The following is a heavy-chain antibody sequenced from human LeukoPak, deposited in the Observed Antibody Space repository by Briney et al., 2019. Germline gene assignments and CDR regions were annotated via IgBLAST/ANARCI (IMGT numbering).Heavy chain of an antibody. CDR1: GYTFTSYD. CDR2: MNPNSGNT. V-gene: IGHV1-8*03. Sequence: ASVKISCKASGYTFTSYDINWVRQATGQGLEWMGWMNPNSGNTGYAQKFQGRVTITRNTSISTAYMELSSLRSEDTAVYYCARSDGYYDSSGPTYDAFDIWGQGTMVTVSS. J-gene: IGHJ3*02. D-gene: IGHD3-22*01. CDR3: ARSDGYYDSSGPTYDAFDI.